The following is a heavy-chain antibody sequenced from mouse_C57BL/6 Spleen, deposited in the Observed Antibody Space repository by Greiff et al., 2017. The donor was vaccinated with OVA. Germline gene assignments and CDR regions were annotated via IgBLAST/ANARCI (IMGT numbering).Heavy chain of an antibody. CDR1: GFTFSDAW. V-gene: IGHV6-6*01. J-gene: IGHJ3*01. D-gene: IGHD2-3*01. Sequence: EVKVEESGGGLVQPGGSMKLSCAASGFTFSDAWMDWVRQSPEKGLEWVAEIRNKANNHATYYAESVKGRFTISRDDSKSSVYLQMNSLRAEDTGIYYCTRDDGYYVPFAYWGQGTLVTVSA. CDR3: TRDDGYYVPFAY. CDR2: IRNKANNHAT.